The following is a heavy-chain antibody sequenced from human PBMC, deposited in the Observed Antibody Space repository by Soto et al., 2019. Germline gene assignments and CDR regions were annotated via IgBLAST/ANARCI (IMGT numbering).Heavy chain of an antibody. CDR1: GFSLSASGVG. J-gene: IGHJ3*02. CDR2: IYWNDDK. D-gene: IGHD6-13*01. Sequence: GSGPTLVNPTQPLTLTCTFSGFSLSASGVGVAWIRQPPGKALECLALIYWNDDKRYRPSLKSRLTITKDASKNQVVLTMTNVDPVDTATYFCALSRQQVPEDAFDIWGQGTMVTVSS. V-gene: IGHV2-5*01. CDR3: ALSRQQVPEDAFDI.